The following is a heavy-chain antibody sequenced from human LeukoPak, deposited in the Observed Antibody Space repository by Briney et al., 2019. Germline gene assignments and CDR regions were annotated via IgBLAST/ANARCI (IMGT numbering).Heavy chain of an antibody. CDR1: GFPFNRYS. V-gene: IGHV3-30*02. CDR3: SKDAAGLTSGIAASSREY. D-gene: IGHD6-25*01. Sequence: GGSLSLSCAASGFPFNRYSMPWVRQAPGKGLEWVAVMWYDTRNDYNADSLNGRFTISIDNSKNTLYLQMNNQADEDTAVYYCSKDAAGLTSGIAASSREYWGQGTLVTVSS. J-gene: IGHJ4*02. CDR2: MWYDTRND.